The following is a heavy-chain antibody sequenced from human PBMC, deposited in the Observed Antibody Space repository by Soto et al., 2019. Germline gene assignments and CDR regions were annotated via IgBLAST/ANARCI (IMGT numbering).Heavy chain of an antibody. CDR3: AKDTGYDSSGYYGT. CDR1: GFTFDDYA. CDR2: ISWNSGSI. D-gene: IGHD3-22*01. V-gene: IGHV3-9*01. Sequence: GGSLRLSCAASGFTFDDYAMHWVRQAPGKGLEWVSGISWNSGSIGYADSVKGRFTISRDNAKNSLYLQMNSLRAEDTALYYCAKDTGYDSSGYYGTWGQGTLVTVSS. J-gene: IGHJ4*02.